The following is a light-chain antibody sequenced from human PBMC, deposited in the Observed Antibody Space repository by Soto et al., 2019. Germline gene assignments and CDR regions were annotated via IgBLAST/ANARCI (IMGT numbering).Light chain of an antibody. CDR3: ASYTGTNNLVV. V-gene: IGLV2-8*01. CDR2: EVT. J-gene: IGLJ2*01. Sequence: QSVLTQPPSASGSPGQSVTISCTGTSSDVGRYNYVSWYQQHPGKAPKLMIYEVTKRPSGVPDRFSGSKSGNTASLTVSGLQAEDEADYYCASYTGTNNLVVFGGGTKLTVL. CDR1: SSDVGRYNY.